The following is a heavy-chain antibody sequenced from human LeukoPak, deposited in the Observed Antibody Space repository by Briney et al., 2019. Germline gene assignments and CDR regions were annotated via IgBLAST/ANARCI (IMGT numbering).Heavy chain of an antibody. Sequence: PSGTLSLTCAVSGGSISSSNWWRWVRQPPGKGLEWIGEIYHSGSTNYNPSLKSRVTISVDKSKNQFSLKLSSVTAADTAVYYCARGLRYCSGGSCYSDYYYGMDVWGKGTTVTVSS. J-gene: IGHJ6*04. CDR2: IYHSGST. CDR1: GGSISSSNW. CDR3: ARGLRYCSGGSCYSDYYYGMDV. D-gene: IGHD2-15*01. V-gene: IGHV4-4*02.